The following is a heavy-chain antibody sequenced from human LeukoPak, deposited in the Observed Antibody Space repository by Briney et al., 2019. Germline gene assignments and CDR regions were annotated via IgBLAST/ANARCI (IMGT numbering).Heavy chain of an antibody. CDR1: GGSFSGYY. D-gene: IGHD2-15*01. CDR2: INHRGST. Sequence: SETLSLTRAVYGGSFSGYYWSWIRQPPGKGLEWIGEINHRGSTNYNPSLKSRVTISVDTSKNQFSLKLSSVTAADTAVYYCARAVGYCSGGSCSLDYWGQGTLVTVSS. CDR3: ARAVGYCSGGSCSLDY. V-gene: IGHV4-34*01. J-gene: IGHJ4*02.